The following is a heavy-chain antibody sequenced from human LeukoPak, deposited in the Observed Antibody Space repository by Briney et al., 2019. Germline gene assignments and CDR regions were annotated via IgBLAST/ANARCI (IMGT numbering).Heavy chain of an antibody. Sequence: PSETLSLTCTVSGGSISSGNYYWSWIRQPAGKGLEWIGRIYTSGSTNYNPSLKSRVTMSVDTSKNQFSLKLSSVTAADTAVYYCASYPRSLRFGVARQIDPWGQGTLVTVSS. CDR1: GGSISSGNYY. CDR3: ASYPRSLRFGVARQIDP. D-gene: IGHD3-3*01. J-gene: IGHJ5*02. CDR2: IYTSGST. V-gene: IGHV4-61*02.